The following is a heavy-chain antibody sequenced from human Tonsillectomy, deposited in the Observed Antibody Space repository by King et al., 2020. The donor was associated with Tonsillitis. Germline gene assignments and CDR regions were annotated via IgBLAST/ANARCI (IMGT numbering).Heavy chain of an antibody. V-gene: IGHV3-7*01. CDR2: IKQDGGVT. D-gene: IGHD6-19*01. Sequence: VQLVESGGDLVQPGGSLRLSCAASGFTFSSYWMNWVRQAPGKGLEGVANIKQDGGVTYYVVSGKGRFTISRDNAKNSLYLQMNSLRAEDTALYYCARDLRAYSSGWGNFDYWGQGTLVTVSS. J-gene: IGHJ4*02. CDR3: ARDLRAYSSGWGNFDY. CDR1: GFTFSSYW.